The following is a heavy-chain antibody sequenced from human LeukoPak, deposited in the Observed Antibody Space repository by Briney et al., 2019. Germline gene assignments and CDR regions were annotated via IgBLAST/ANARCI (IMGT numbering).Heavy chain of an antibody. J-gene: IGHJ3*02. CDR1: GGSISSYY. CDR3: ARAFATAMADALDI. D-gene: IGHD5-18*01. Sequence: SETLSLTCTVSGGSISSYYWSWIRQPPGKGLEWIGYIYYSGSTNYNPSLKSRVTISVDTSKNQFSLKLSSVTAADTAVYYCARAFATAMADALDIWGQGTMVTVSS. V-gene: IGHV4-59*12. CDR2: IYYSGST.